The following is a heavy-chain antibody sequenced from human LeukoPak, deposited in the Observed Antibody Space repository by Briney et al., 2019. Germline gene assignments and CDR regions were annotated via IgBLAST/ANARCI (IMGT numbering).Heavy chain of an antibody. CDR1: GFTFSSYW. CDR2: IKQDGSEK. J-gene: IGHJ4*02. D-gene: IGHD3-3*01. V-gene: IGHV3-7*01. Sequence: GGSQRLSCAASGFTFSSYWTAWVRQAPGKGLEWVADIKQDGSEKNYMDSLKGRFTISRDNAKNSLYLQMNSLRAEDTAVYFCARAIGIWSGYSYWGQGTLVTVSS. CDR3: ARAIGIWSGYSY.